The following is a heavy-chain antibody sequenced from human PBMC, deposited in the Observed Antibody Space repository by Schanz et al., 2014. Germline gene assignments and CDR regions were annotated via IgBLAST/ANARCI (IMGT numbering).Heavy chain of an antibody. CDR2: IISILGTP. CDR3: ARDGVDAAAGGNY. Sequence: QVQLVQSGAEVKKPGSSVKVSCKASGGTFSSYTISWVRQAPGQGLEWMGRIISILGTPNYAQKFQGRVTMTRDTSTSTVYMELSSLRSEDTAVYYCARDGVDAAAGGNYWGQGTLVTVSS. D-gene: IGHD6-13*01. V-gene: IGHV1-69*08. CDR1: GGTFSSYT. J-gene: IGHJ4*02.